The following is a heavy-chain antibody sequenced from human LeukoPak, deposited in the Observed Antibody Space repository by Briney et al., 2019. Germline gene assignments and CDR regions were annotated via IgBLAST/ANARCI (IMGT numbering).Heavy chain of an antibody. V-gene: IGHV3-74*01. CDR2: INSDGSST. J-gene: IGHJ4*02. Sequence: GGSLRLSCAASGFTFSSYWMHGVRQAPGKGLVWVSRINSDGSSTSYADSVKGRFTISRENAKNTLYLQMNSLRAADTAVYYCAREEDILTGYYVVWGQGTLVTVSS. CDR3: AREEDILTGYYVV. CDR1: GFTFSSYW. D-gene: IGHD3-9*01.